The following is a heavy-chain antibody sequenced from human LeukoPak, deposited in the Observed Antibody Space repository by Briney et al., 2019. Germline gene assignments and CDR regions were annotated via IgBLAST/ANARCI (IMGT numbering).Heavy chain of an antibody. CDR3: ARDALYCSGGSCLDY. CDR1: GGSISSYY. V-gene: IGHV4-59*01. J-gene: IGHJ4*02. CDR2: IYYSGST. Sequence: SETLSLTCTVSGGSISSYYWSWIRQPPGKGLEWIGYIYYSGSTNYNPSLKSRVTISVDTSKNQFSLKLSSVTAADTAVYYCARDALYCSGGSCLDYWGQGTLVTVSS. D-gene: IGHD2-15*01.